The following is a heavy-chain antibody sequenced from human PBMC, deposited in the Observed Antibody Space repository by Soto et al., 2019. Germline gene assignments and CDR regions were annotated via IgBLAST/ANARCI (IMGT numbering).Heavy chain of an antibody. J-gene: IGHJ6*02. D-gene: IGHD5-12*01. Sequence: SETLSLTCTVSGGSISSGDYYWSWIRQPPGKGLELIGYIYYSGSAYYNPSLKSRVTISVDTSKNQFSLKLSSVTAADTAVYYCARDRNSGYDSVYYYYGMDVWGQGTTVTVSS. V-gene: IGHV4-30-4*01. CDR2: IYYSGSA. CDR3: ARDRNSGYDSVYYYYGMDV. CDR1: GGSISSGDYY.